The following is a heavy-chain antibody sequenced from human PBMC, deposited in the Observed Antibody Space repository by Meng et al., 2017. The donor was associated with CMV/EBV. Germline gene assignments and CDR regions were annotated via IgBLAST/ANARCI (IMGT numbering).Heavy chain of an antibody. J-gene: IGHJ4*02. V-gene: IGHV4-34*01. Sequence: VELQQWGAGLLKPSETLSLPCAVSGGSFIGYYWSWIRQPPGKGLEWIGEINHSGSTNYNPSLKSRVTISVDTSKNQFSLKLSSVTAADTAVYYCARGRGSWYFVDYWGQGTLVTVSS. CDR1: GGSFIGYY. CDR3: ARGRGSWYFVDY. CDR2: INHSGST. D-gene: IGHD6-13*01.